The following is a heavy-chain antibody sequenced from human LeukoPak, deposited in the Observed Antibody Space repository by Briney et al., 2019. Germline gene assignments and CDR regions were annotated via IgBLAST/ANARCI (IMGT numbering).Heavy chain of an antibody. V-gene: IGHV4-4*07. J-gene: IGHJ4*02. CDR3: ARDLGLSLDY. CDR2: VFTDGSS. CDR1: GGSIRGYY. Sequence: PSETLSLTCGVSGGSIRGYYWSWIRQPAGKGLEWIGRVFTDGSSNYSPSLKSRVTMSVDTSNNQFSLKLSSVTAADTAVYYCARDLGLSLDYWGQGTLVTVSS. D-gene: IGHD3-16*01.